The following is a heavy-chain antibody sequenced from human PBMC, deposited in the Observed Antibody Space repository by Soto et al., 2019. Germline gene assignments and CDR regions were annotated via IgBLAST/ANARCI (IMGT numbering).Heavy chain of an antibody. Sequence: QITLKESGPTLVKPTQTLTLTCTFSGFSLSTSGVGVGWIRQPPGKALEWLALIYWDDDKRYSPSLKSRLTITTDTSKSQVVLTMTNMDPVDTATYYCANRIARSGVNDAFDIWGQGTMVTVSS. V-gene: IGHV2-5*02. CDR3: ANRIARSGVNDAFDI. J-gene: IGHJ3*02. CDR1: GFSLSTSGVG. D-gene: IGHD3-10*01. CDR2: IYWDDDK.